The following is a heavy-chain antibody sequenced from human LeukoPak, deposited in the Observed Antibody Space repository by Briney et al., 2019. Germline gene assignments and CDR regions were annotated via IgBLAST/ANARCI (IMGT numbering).Heavy chain of an antibody. V-gene: IGHV4-30-4*01. CDR2: IYYSGST. Sequence: SETLSLTCTVSGGSISSGDYYWSWIRQPPGKGLEWIGYIYYSGSTYYNASLKSRVTISVDTSKNQFSLKVSSVTAADTAVYYCARGRECNSASCFFDYWGQGTLVTVSS. CDR1: GGSISSGDYY. J-gene: IGHJ4*02. D-gene: IGHD2-2*01. CDR3: ARGRECNSASCFFDY.